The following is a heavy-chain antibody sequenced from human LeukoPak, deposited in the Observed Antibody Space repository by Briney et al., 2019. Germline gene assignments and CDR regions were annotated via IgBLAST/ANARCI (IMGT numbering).Heavy chain of an antibody. Sequence: PSETLSLTCAVYGGSFSGYYWSWIRQPPGKGLEWIGEINHSGSTNYNPSLKSRVTISVDTSKNQFSLKLSSVTAADTAVYYCARARGQQLVLDYWGQGTLVTVSS. CDR1: GGSFSGYY. J-gene: IGHJ4*02. CDR2: INHSGST. CDR3: ARARGQQLVLDY. D-gene: IGHD6-13*01. V-gene: IGHV4-34*01.